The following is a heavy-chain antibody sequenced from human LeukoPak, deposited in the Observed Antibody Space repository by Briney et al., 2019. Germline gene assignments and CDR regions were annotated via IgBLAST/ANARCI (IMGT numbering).Heavy chain of an antibody. D-gene: IGHD2-21*01. Sequence: LGESLKISCKGSGYTFTNYWIAWVRQMPGKGLEWVGIFYPANSDTRYSPSFQGQVTMSADKSFNTAYLQWSSLKASDTAMYYCARRYDNTGYSDYWGQGTLVTVSS. V-gene: IGHV5-51*01. CDR3: ARRYDNTGYSDY. CDR1: GYTFTNYW. J-gene: IGHJ4*02. CDR2: FYPANSDT.